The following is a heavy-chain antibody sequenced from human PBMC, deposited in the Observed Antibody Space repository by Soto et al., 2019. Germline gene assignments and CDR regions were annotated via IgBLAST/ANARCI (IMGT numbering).Heavy chain of an antibody. D-gene: IGHD6-19*01. CDR2: IYYSGST. J-gene: IGHJ5*02. CDR1: GGSISSGDYY. V-gene: IGHV4-30-4*01. Sequence: PSETLSLTCTVSGGSISSGDYYWSWIRQPPGKGLEWIGYIYYSGSTYYNPSLKSRVTISVDTSKNQFSLKLSSVTAADTAVYYCARSVAGAPLRFDPWGQGTLVTVSS. CDR3: ARSVAGAPLRFDP.